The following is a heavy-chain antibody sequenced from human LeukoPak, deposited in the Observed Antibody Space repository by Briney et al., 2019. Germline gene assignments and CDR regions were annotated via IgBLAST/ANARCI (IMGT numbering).Heavy chain of an antibody. J-gene: IGHJ6*02. V-gene: IGHV3-23*01. D-gene: IGHD2-15*01. CDR3: AKDSGGSYYYYYGMDV. CDR1: GFTFSSYA. Sequence: PGGSLRLSCAASGFTFSSYAMSWVRQAPGKGLEWVSVISGSGGSTYYADSVKGRFTISRDNSKNTLYLQMNSLRAEDTAVYYCAKDSGGSYYYYYGMDVWGQGTTVTVSS. CDR2: ISGSGGST.